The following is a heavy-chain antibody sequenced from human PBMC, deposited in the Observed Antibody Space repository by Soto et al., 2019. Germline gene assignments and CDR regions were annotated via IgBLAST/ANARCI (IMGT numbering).Heavy chain of an antibody. CDR2: TYYSGST. CDR1: GGSISSGDYY. CDR3: AREDGYTTHGDY. D-gene: IGHD5-12*01. J-gene: IGHJ4*02. Sequence: QVQLQESGPGLVKPSQTLSLTCTVSGGSISSGDYYWSWILQPPGKGLEWIGYTYYSGSTYYNPSLKSQVTITVATSKTKCSLKLSSVTAAATAVYCFAREDGYTTHGDYWGQGTMVTVS. V-gene: IGHV4-30-4*01.